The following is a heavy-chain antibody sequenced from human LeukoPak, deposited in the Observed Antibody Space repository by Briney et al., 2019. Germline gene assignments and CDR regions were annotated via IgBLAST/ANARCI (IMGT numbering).Heavy chain of an antibody. CDR2: IIPIFGTA. V-gene: IGHV1-69*13. D-gene: IGHD3-10*02. Sequence: SVKVSCKASGGTFSSYAISWVRQAPGQGLEWMGGIIPIFGTANYAQKFQGRVTITADESTSTAYMELSSLRSEDTAVYYCAISSVYYVPPHWSFDLGGRAPLVPVPS. J-gene: IGHJ2*01. CDR1: GGTFSSYA. CDR3: AISSVYYVPPHWSFDL.